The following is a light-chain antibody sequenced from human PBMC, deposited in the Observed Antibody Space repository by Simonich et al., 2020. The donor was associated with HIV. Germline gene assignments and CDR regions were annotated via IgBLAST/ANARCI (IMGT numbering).Light chain of an antibody. CDR3: CSYAGSSTWV. CDR1: SSDVGSYNR. CDR2: EGS. Sequence: QSALTQPASVSGSPGQSITISCTGTSSDVGSYNRLSWYQQHPGKAPKLMIYEGSERPSGVSNRFSGSKSGNTASLTISGLQAEDEADYYCCSYAGSSTWVFGGGTKLTVL. V-gene: IGLV2-23*01. J-gene: IGLJ3*02.